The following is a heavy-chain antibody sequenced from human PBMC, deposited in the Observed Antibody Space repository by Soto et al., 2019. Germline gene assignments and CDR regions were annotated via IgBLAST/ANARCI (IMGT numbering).Heavy chain of an antibody. CDR3: ARDSIVLVPAAMRGYYYYYGMDV. CDR1: GFTFSSYA. CDR2: ISYDGSNK. Sequence: QVQLVESGGGVVQPGRSLRLSCAASGFTFSSYAMHWVRQAPGKGLEWVAVISYDGSNKYYADSVKGRFTISRDNSKNPLYLQMNSLRAEDTAVYYCARDSIVLVPAAMRGYYYYYGMDVWGQGTTVTVSS. J-gene: IGHJ6*02. D-gene: IGHD2-2*01. V-gene: IGHV3-30-3*01.